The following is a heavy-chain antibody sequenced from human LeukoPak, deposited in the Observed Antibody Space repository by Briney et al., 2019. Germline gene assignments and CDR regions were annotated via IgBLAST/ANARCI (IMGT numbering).Heavy chain of an antibody. D-gene: IGHD6-25*01. J-gene: IGHJ3*01. V-gene: IGHV3-21*01. Sequence: GGSLRLSCAASGFTFSSYTMNWVRQAPGKGLEWVSSISSTSTYIHDADSVKGRFTIYRDNAKKSLYLQMNGLRAEDTAMYYCARGMRQIDDAFDLWGQGTMVTVSS. CDR1: GFTFSSYT. CDR2: ISSTSTYI. CDR3: ARGMRQIDDAFDL.